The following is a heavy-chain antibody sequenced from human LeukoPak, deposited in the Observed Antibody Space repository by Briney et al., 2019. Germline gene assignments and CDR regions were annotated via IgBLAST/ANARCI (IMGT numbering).Heavy chain of an antibody. CDR2: IIPAFGTA. Sequence: ASVKVSCKGSGGTFSSYSISWVRQAPGQGLEWMGGIIPAFGTAHYAQKFQGRVTFTTDESTTTAYMELRSLRSEDTAVSYCASEGNYDSSGYSRYNYYYMDVWGKGTAVTVSS. CDR3: ASEGNYDSSGYSRYNYYYMDV. V-gene: IGHV1-69*05. CDR1: GGTFSSYS. D-gene: IGHD3-22*01. J-gene: IGHJ6*03.